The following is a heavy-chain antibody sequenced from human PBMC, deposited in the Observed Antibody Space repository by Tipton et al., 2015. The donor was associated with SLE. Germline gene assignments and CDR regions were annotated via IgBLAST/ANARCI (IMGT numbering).Heavy chain of an antibody. V-gene: IGHV4-59*12. CDR1: GNSISNYY. D-gene: IGHD2-8*01. CDR3: ARGLVYAGTNYYYYYYMGV. CDR2: IWYTGST. J-gene: IGHJ6*03. Sequence: TLSLTCTVSGNSISNYYWSWIRQPPGRGLEWIGYIWYTGSTDHNPSLKSRVSIAADTSKKQFSLRLSSVTAADTAVYYCARGLVYAGTNYYYYYYMGVWGKGTTVTVSS.